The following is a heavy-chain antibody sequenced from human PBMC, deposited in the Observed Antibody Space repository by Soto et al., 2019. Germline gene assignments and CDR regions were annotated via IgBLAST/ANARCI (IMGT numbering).Heavy chain of an antibody. CDR2: IYYSGST. CDR1: GGSIRSYY. Sequence: QVQLQESGPGLVKPLETLSLTCTVSGGSIRSYYWRWIRQPPGKGLQWIGYIYYSGSTNYNPSLKSRVTISVDTSKNQFSLKLSSVTAADTAVYYCARRYGGAFDIWGQGTMVTVSS. V-gene: IGHV4-59*08. D-gene: IGHD3-10*01. J-gene: IGHJ3*02. CDR3: ARRYGGAFDI.